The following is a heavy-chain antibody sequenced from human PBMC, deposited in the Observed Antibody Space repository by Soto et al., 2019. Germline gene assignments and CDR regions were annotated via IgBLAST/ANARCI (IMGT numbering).Heavy chain of an antibody. CDR2: INPNSGGT. CDR1: GYTFTGYY. V-gene: IGHV1-2*04. J-gene: IGHJ3*02. D-gene: IGHD3-10*01. CDR3: ARALSDYYYGSGSSGTDAFDI. Sequence: ASVKVSCKASGYTFTGYYMHWVRQAPGQGLEWMGWINPNSGGTNYAQKFQGWVTMTRDTSISTAYMELSRLRSDDTAVYYCARALSDYYYGSGSSGTDAFDIWGQGTMVTVSS.